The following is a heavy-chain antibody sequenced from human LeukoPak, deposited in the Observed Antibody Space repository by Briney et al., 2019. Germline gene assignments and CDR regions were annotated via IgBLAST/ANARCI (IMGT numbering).Heavy chain of an antibody. CDR3: ARTGGTDYNWLDP. CDR2: IYFSGRT. V-gene: IGHV4-30-4*01. CDR1: GGPITSGDYY. D-gene: IGHD5-12*01. Sequence: SETLSLTCTVSGGPITSGDYYWSWIRQSPGKGREWIGFIYFSGRTYYNPSLKSRLTISVDTSKNHFSLKVSSVSAADTAVYYCARTGGTDYNWLDPWGQGTLLTVSS. J-gene: IGHJ5*02.